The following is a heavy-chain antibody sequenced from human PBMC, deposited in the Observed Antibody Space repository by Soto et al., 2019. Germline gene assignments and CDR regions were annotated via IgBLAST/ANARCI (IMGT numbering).Heavy chain of an antibody. V-gene: IGHV1-2*04. CDR1: EYTFTGYY. CDR3: ARGYCSGGSCPFRRWYYYYGMDV. CDR2: INPNSGGA. J-gene: IGHJ6*02. Sequence: ASVKVSCKASEYTFTGYYMHWVRQAPGQGHEWMGWINPNSGGANYAQKYQGWVTMTRDESISTAYMELSSLRSDDKAVYYCARGYCSGGSCPFRRWYYYYGMDVWGQGTTVTVSS. D-gene: IGHD2-15*01.